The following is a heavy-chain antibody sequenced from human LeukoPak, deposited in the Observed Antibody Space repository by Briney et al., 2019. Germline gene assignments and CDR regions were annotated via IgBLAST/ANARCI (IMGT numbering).Heavy chain of an antibody. CDR2: IYASGST. V-gene: IGHV4-4*02. J-gene: IGHJ4*02. Sequence: SQTLSLTCAVSGGSISSNTAGWCLSRPPGNGVLWWGEIYASGSTNYNPSLKSRVTISVDKSKNQFSLKLSSVTAADTAVYYCAREITMVRGVTFDYWGQGTLVTVSS. CDR1: GGSISSNTA. CDR3: AREITMVRGVTFDY. D-gene: IGHD3-10*01.